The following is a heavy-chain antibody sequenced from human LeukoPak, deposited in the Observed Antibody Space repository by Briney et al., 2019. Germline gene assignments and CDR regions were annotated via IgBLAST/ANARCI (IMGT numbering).Heavy chain of an antibody. D-gene: IGHD6-19*01. Sequence: GGSLRLSCAASGFTFSGYGMHWVRQAPGKGLEWVAVISYDGSNKYYADSVKGRFTISRDNPKNTLYLQMNSLRAEDTAVYYCAKDGSSGLDAFDIWGQGTMVTVSS. CDR2: ISYDGSNK. V-gene: IGHV3-30*18. CDR3: AKDGSSGLDAFDI. J-gene: IGHJ3*02. CDR1: GFTFSGYG.